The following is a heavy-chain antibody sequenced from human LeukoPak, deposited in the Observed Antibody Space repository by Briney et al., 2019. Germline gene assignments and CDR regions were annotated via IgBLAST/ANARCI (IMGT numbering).Heavy chain of an antibody. J-gene: IGHJ4*02. CDR3: ARGLRYFDWSHFDY. Sequence: PGGSLRLSCAASGFTFSSHAMHWVRQAPGKGLEWVAVISYDGSNKYYADSVKGRFTISRDNSKNTLYLQMNSLRAEDTAVYYCARGLRYFDWSHFDYWGQGTLVTVSS. V-gene: IGHV3-30-3*01. D-gene: IGHD3-9*01. CDR2: ISYDGSNK. CDR1: GFTFSSHA.